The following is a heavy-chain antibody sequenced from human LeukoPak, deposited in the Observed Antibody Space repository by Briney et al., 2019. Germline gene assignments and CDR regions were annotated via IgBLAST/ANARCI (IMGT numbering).Heavy chain of an antibody. CDR2: IYPGDSDT. Sequence: GESLQISCNGSGYXFTSYWIGWVRQMPGKGLEWMGIIYPGDSDTIYSPSFQGQVTISADKSTSTANLQWSSLKASDTAMYYCARSGGNYYSIWGQVTMVTVSS. D-gene: IGHD1-26*01. J-gene: IGHJ3*02. V-gene: IGHV5-51*01. CDR1: GYXFTSYW. CDR3: ARSGGNYYSI.